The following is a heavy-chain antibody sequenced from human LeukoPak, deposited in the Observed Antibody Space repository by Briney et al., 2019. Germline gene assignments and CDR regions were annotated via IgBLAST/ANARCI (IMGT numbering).Heavy chain of an antibody. V-gene: IGHV4-59*01. CDR3: ARSGYRAARLFDY. CDR2: IYYSGST. D-gene: IGHD6-6*01. Sequence: YIYYSGSTNYTPSLKSRVTISVDTSKNLFSLKLSSVTAADTAVYYCARSGYRAARLFDYWGQGALVTVSS. J-gene: IGHJ4*02.